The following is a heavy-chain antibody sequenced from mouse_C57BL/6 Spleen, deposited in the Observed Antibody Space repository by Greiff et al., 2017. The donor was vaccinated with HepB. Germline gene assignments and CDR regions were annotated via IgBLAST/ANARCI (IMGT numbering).Heavy chain of an antibody. D-gene: IGHD1-2*01. CDR3: TTRVTAYFDY. CDR1: GFNIKDDY. Sequence: EVQLQQSGAELVRPGASVKLSCTASGFNIKDDYMHWVKQRPEQGLEWIGWIDPENGDTEYASKFQGKATITADTSSNTAYLQLSSLTSEDTAVLYCTTRVTAYFDYWGQGTTLTVSS. J-gene: IGHJ2*01. CDR2: IDPENGDT. V-gene: IGHV14-4*01.